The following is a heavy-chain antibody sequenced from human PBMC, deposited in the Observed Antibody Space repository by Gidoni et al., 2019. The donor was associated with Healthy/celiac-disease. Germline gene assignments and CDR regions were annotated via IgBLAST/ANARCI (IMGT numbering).Heavy chain of an antibody. CDR3: ARDRGYCSSTSCYDGD. V-gene: IGHV3-21*01. CDR2: IISSSSYI. D-gene: IGHD2-2*01. J-gene: IGHJ4*02. CDR1: GFTFSRSS. Sequence: EVQLVESGGGLVKPGGSLRLSCAASGFTFSRSSMNWVRQAPGKGLEWVSSIISSSSYIYYADSVKGRFTISRDNAKNSLYLQMNSLRAEDTAVYYCARDRGYCSSTSCYDGDWGQGTLVTVSS.